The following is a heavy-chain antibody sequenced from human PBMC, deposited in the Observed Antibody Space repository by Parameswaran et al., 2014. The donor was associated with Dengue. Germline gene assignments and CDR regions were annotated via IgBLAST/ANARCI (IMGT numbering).Heavy chain of an antibody. J-gene: IGHJ6*02. CDR3: TRGPLMHYYGMDV. V-gene: IGHV3-49*02. CDR2: IRSKAYGGTT. Sequence: VRQAPGKGLEWVGFIRSKAYGGTTEYAASVKGRFTISRDDSKSIAYLQMNSLKTEDTAVYYCTRGPLMHYYGMDVWGQGTTVTVSS. D-gene: IGHD2-8*01.